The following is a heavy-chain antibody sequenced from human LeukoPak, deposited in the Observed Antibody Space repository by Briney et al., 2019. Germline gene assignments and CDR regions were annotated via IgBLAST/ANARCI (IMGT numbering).Heavy chain of an antibody. Sequence: GGSLRLSCAASGFTFSSYGMHWVRQAPGKGLEWVAVISYDGSNKYYADSVKGRFTISRDNSKNTLYLQMNSLRAEDTAVYYCAKDKLVGWELHNWFDPWGQGTLVTVSS. CDR1: GFTFSSYG. D-gene: IGHD1-26*01. CDR2: ISYDGSNK. J-gene: IGHJ5*02. CDR3: AKDKLVGWELHNWFDP. V-gene: IGHV3-30*18.